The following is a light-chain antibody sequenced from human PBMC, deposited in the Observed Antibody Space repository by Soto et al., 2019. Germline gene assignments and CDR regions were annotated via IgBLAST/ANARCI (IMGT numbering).Light chain of an antibody. Sequence: EIVLTQSPGILSLSPGERATLSCRASQTLSTNSLAWYQQRPGQTPRLLIYAASTRNTDIPDRFNGSGSGTDFALTISRLEPEDFALYYCQQYDASPLTFGPRTKVEVK. CDR2: AAS. CDR1: QTLSTNS. V-gene: IGKV3-20*01. J-gene: IGKJ3*01. CDR3: QQYDASPLT.